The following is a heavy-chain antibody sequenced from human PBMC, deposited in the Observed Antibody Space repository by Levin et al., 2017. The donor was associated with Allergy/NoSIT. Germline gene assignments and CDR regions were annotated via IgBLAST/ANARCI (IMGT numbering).Heavy chain of an antibody. D-gene: IGHD1-7*01. Sequence: SCAASGFTFNIYAVSWVRQAPGKGLEWVSAISDSGHLTYYTDSVKGRFTISRDNSKNRVYLEMNTLRAEDTAVYYCARQWNYSSEMFDYWGQGTLVTVSS. V-gene: IGHV3-23*01. CDR1: GFTFNIYA. CDR3: ARQWNYSSEMFDY. J-gene: IGHJ4*02. CDR2: ISDSGHLT.